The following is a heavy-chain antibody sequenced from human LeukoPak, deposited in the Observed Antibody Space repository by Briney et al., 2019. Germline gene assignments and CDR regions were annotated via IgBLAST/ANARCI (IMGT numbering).Heavy chain of an antibody. D-gene: IGHD3-10*02. Sequence: GGSLRLSCVASGFILSSYSMNWVRQAPGKGLEWVSSISSSSSYIYYADSVKGRFTISRDNAKNSLYLQMNSLRAEDTAVYYCAELGITMIGGVWGKGTTVTISS. CDR1: GFILSSYS. CDR2: ISSSSSYI. J-gene: IGHJ6*04. CDR3: AELGITMIGGV. V-gene: IGHV3-21*01.